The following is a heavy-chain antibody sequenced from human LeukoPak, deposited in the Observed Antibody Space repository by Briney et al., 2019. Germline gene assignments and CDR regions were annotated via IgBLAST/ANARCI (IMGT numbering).Heavy chain of an antibody. CDR2: INPSGGST. CDR3: AREGSYDILTGYYNGPWGFDY. V-gene: IGHV1-46*01. CDR1: GYTFTSYY. D-gene: IGHD3-9*01. J-gene: IGHJ4*02. Sequence: ASVKVSCKASGYTFTSYYMHWVRQAPGQGLEWMGIINPSGGSTSYAQKFQGRVTMTRDMSTSTVYMELSSLRSEDTAVYYCAREGSYDILTGYYNGPWGFDYWGQGTLVTVSS.